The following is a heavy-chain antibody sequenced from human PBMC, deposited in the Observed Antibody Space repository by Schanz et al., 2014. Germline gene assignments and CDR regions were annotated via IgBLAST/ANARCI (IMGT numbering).Heavy chain of an antibody. J-gene: IGHJ3*02. CDR3: ARGPSTGAFDI. V-gene: IGHV1-8*01. CDR2: MNSKTGNT. Sequence: QVQLVQSGAEVKKPGASVKVSCKASGYTFTSYDINWVRQATGQGLEWMGWMNSKTGNTGYAQKFRGRVTMTRDTSTSTVYMELSSLRSEYTAVYFCARGPSTGAFDIWGQGTMVTVSS. CDR1: GYTFTSYD.